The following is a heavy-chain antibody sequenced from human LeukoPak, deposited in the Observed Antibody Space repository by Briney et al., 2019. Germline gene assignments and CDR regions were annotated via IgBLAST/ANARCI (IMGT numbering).Heavy chain of an antibody. CDR2: ITAYNGNT. CDR3: ARDCSGGTCSSVWLDP. V-gene: IGHV1-18*01. Sequence: ASVKVSCKASGYTFRNYAITWVRQAPGQGLERMGWITAYNGNTNYAQKFKGRVTMTTDTSTATAYMELRNLESDDTAVYYCARDCSGGTCSSVWLDPWGQGTLVTVSS. CDR1: GYTFRNYA. D-gene: IGHD2-15*01. J-gene: IGHJ5*02.